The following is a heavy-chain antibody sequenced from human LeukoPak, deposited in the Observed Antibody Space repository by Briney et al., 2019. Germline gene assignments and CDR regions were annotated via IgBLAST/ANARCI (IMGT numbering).Heavy chain of an antibody. CDR3: ARRDSVRLGELSWEHYYFDY. CDR2: VNPKSGGT. CDR1: GYTFTDYY. J-gene: IGHJ4*02. D-gene: IGHD3-16*02. Sequence: ASVKVSCKASGYTFTDYYIHWVRQAPGQGLEWMGWVNPKSGGTNYAQRFQGRVTMTRYTSNTTAYMELGSLSSDDTAVYYCARRDSVRLGELSWEHYYFDYWGQGTLVTVSS. V-gene: IGHV1-2*02.